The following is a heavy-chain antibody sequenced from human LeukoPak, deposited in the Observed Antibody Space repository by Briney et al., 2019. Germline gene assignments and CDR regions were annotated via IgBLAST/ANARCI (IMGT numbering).Heavy chain of an antibody. V-gene: IGHV3-30*04. Sequence: GGSLRLSCAASGFTFSSYAMHWVRQAPGKGLEWVAVISYDGSNKYYADSVKGRFTISRDNSKNTLYLQMNSLRAEDTAVYYCARGSKRNRLRYFDWLWPQEDFSLDYWGQGTLVTVSS. D-gene: IGHD3-9*01. CDR2: ISYDGSNK. J-gene: IGHJ4*02. CDR1: GFTFSSYA. CDR3: ARGSKRNRLRYFDWLWPQEDFSLDY.